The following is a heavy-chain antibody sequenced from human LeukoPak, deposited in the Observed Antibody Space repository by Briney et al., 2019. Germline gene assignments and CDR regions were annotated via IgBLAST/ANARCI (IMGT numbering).Heavy chain of an antibody. Sequence: PGGSLRLSCAASGFTFSSYSMNWVRQAPGKGLEWVSYISSSSSTIYYAYSVKGRFTISRDNAKNSLYLQMNSLRAEDTAVYYCARDRDVEMATTEFDYWGQGTLVTVSS. CDR2: ISSSSSTI. CDR3: ARDRDVEMATTEFDY. D-gene: IGHD5-24*01. V-gene: IGHV3-48*04. J-gene: IGHJ4*02. CDR1: GFTFSSYS.